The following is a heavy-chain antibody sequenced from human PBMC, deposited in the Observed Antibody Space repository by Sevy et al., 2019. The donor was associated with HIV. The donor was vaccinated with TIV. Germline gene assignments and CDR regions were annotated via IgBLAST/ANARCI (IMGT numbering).Heavy chain of an antibody. Sequence: SETLSLTCTVSGGSISSYYWSWIRQPPGKGLEWIGYIYYSGSTNYNPSLKSRVTISVDTSKNQFSLKLSSVTAADTAVYYCARNLTGSGYCYGYAHDRWFDPWGQGTLVTVSS. CDR3: ARNLTGSGYCYGYAHDRWFDP. V-gene: IGHV4-59*12. CDR1: GGSISSYY. D-gene: IGHD5-18*01. CDR2: IYYSGST. J-gene: IGHJ5*02.